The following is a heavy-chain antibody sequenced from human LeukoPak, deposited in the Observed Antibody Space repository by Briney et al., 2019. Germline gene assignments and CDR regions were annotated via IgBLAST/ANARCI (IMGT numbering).Heavy chain of an antibody. CDR3: ARAIEYDSSGYLFDY. CDR1: GYTFTRYY. CDR2: INLIGGST. Sequence: GASVKVSCKVSGYTFTRYYMHWVRQAPGQGLERMGIINLIGGSTSYAQKFQGRITMTRDTSTSSRYMKLSSRRSEDTAVYKCARAIEYDSSGYLFDYWGQGTLVTVSS. D-gene: IGHD3-22*01. V-gene: IGHV1-46*01. J-gene: IGHJ4*02.